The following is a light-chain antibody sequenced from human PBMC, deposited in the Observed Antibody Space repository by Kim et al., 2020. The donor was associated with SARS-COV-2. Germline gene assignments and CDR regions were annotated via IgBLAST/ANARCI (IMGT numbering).Light chain of an antibody. Sequence: DIVMTQSPDSLAVSLGERATINCKSSQSVLYSSNNKNYLAWYQQKPGQPPKLLIYWASTRESGVPDRFSGSGSGTDFTLTISSLQAEDVAVYYCQQYYSTPLLTFGGGTKV. V-gene: IGKV4-1*01. CDR2: WAS. CDR3: QQYYSTPLLT. CDR1: QSVLYSSNNKNY. J-gene: IGKJ4*01.